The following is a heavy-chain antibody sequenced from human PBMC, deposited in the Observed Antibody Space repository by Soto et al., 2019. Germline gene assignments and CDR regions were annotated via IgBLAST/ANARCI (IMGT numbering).Heavy chain of an antibody. CDR3: ARALGGRDY. CDR2: LSSDGFGA. V-gene: IGHV3-74*03. CDR1: GFSLSPYW. D-gene: IGHD3-16*01. J-gene: IGHJ4*02. Sequence: PGGSLRRSCAASGFSLSPYWMNWVRQVPGRELKWAARLSSDGFGAAYADSGKGRFFISRDMAGNTLSLQMNSLRGDDTAVYYCARALGGRDYWGRRTTVAVSS.